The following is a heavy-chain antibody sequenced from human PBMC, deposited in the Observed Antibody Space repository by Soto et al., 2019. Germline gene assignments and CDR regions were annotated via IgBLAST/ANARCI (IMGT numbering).Heavy chain of an antibody. CDR3: ARGLFAHIRRMIVVVMTNFYVDN. D-gene: IGHD3-22*01. Sequence: TLSLTSAVTVASSSRVYYSWGWIRPPPGKGLEWIWFIYNSGSTYYSPSLKSRVTLSVDTSKNQFALKLSSVTAAGTAVYYCARGLFAHIRRMIVVVMTNFYVDNWGQGTLDTVSS. CDR2: IYNSGST. V-gene: IGHV4-30-2*01. CDR1: VASSSRVYYS. J-gene: IGHJ4*02.